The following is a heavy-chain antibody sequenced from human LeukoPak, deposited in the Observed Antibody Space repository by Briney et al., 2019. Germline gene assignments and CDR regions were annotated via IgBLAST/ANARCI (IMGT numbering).Heavy chain of an antibody. CDR1: VGPFSGYY. V-gene: IGHV4-34*01. D-gene: IGHD5-18*01. Sequence: PSDTLSLTCAVYVGPFSGYYWSWIRQPPGKGLEWIGEVNHSGSTNYHPSLKRRVHLSGDTSNNQFSVKLRSVTAADAAVYYCARMKVDWIQLWREPNYFDYWGQGTLVTVSS. CDR2: VNHSGST. CDR3: ARMKVDWIQLWREPNYFDY. J-gene: IGHJ4*02.